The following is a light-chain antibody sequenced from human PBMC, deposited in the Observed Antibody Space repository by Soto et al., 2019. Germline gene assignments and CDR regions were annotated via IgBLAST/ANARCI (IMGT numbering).Light chain of an antibody. CDR2: DAS. CDR3: QQYNNWLFT. CDR1: QSVSSN. Sequence: EVVMTQSPATLSVSPGERATLSCRASQSVSSNLAWYQKKPGQAPRLLIYDASTRATGMPARFSGSGSGTEFTLTISSLQSEDFAVYYCQQYNNWLFTFGPGTKVDIK. V-gene: IGKV3-15*01. J-gene: IGKJ3*01.